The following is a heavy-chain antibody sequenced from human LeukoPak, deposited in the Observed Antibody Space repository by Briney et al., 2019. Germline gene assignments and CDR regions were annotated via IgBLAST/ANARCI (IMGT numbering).Heavy chain of an antibody. J-gene: IGHJ3*02. D-gene: IGHD3-22*01. Sequence: GGSLRLSCAASGFTFSNYGMNWVRQAPGKGLEWVAVISYDGSNKYYADSVKGRFTISRDNSKNTLYLQMNSLRAEDTAVYYCAKDDSSGYNFDAFDIWGQGTMVTVSS. CDR3: AKDDSSGYNFDAFDI. CDR2: ISYDGSNK. V-gene: IGHV3-30*18. CDR1: GFTFSNYG.